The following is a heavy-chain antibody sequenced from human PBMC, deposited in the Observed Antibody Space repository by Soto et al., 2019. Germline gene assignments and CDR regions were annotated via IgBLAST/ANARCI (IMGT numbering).Heavy chain of an antibody. Sequence: QITLRESGPTLVKPTQTLTLTCTFSGVSVTTSGGGVGWIRQPPGKALEWLALIYWDDDKSYSPTLKSRLTIPNYHPXNHVVLTMTDVAPVDTATYYCAHKPRLVIRGPLAAGGAFDIWGQGRMVTVSS. CDR3: AHKPRLVIRGPLAAGGAFDI. J-gene: IGHJ3*02. V-gene: IGHV2-5*02. CDR2: IYWDDDK. D-gene: IGHD3-9*01. CDR1: GVSVTTSGGG.